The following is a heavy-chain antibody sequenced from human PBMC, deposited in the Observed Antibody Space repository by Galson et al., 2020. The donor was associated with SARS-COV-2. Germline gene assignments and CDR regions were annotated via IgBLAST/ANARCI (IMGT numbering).Heavy chain of an antibody. CDR2: ISYTGRT. CDR1: GGSISTSSDY. V-gene: IGHV4-39*01. Sequence: SETLSLTCTVSGGSISTSSDYWGWIRQPPGKGLEWIGTISYTGRTYYNPSLKSRVFISVDTSKNQFSLTLSSVTAADTGVYYCARRKYYNYYMDVWGKGTTVTISS. CDR3: ARRKYYNYYMDV. J-gene: IGHJ6*03.